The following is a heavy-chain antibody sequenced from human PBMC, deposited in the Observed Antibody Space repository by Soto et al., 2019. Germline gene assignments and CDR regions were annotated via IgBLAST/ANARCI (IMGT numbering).Heavy chain of an antibody. CDR2: IYPGDSET. J-gene: IGHJ3*02. V-gene: IGHV5-51*01. D-gene: IGHD3-10*01. CDR3: ARQGITRVRGVIITSPNDAFDI. Sequence: PGESLKISCKGSGYSFTSYWIGRVRQMPGKGLEWMGLIYPGDSETRYSPSCQGRVTISADKSISTAYLQWSSLKASDTAMYYCARQGITRVRGVIITSPNDAFDIWGQGTMVTVSS. CDR1: GYSFTSYW.